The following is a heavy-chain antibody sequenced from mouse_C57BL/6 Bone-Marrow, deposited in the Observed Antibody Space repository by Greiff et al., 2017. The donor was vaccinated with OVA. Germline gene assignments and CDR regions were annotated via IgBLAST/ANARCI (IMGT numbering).Heavy chain of an antibody. V-gene: IGHV14-4*01. CDR3: TTCSPWFAY. J-gene: IGHJ3*01. CDR1: GFNIKDDY. Sequence: VQLQQSGAELVRPGASVKLSCKASGFNIKDDYMHWVKQRPEQGLEWIGWIDPENGDTEYASKFTGKATITADPASNTAHLQLSSLTSEDTAVYYCTTCSPWFAYWGQGTLVTVSA. D-gene: IGHD1-1*01. CDR2: IDPENGDT.